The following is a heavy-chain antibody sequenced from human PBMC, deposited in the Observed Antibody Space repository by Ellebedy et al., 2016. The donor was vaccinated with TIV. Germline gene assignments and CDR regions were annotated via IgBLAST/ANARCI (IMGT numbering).Heavy chain of an antibody. Sequence: SETLSLTCAVYGGSFDVCYWSWIRQPPGKGLEWIGEINHSGSTNYNPSLKSRVTVSVDTSKNQFSLKLSSLTAADTAIYYCARIASLSGGMVGPDYGPDVWGQGTTVTVSS. CDR3: ARIASLSGGMVGPDYGPDV. D-gene: IGHD2-15*01. CDR2: INHSGST. J-gene: IGHJ6*02. CDR1: GGSFDVCY. V-gene: IGHV4-34*01.